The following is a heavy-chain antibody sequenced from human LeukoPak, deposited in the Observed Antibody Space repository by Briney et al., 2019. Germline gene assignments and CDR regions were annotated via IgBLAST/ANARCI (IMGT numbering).Heavy chain of an antibody. Sequence: GASVKVPCKASGGTFSSYAISWVRQAPGQGLEWMGGIIPIFGTANYAQKFQGRVTITTDESTSTVYMELSSLRSEDTAVYYCASPTYYDFWSGPNYYMDVWGKGTTVTVSS. J-gene: IGHJ6*03. V-gene: IGHV1-69*05. CDR3: ASPTYYDFWSGPNYYMDV. CDR1: GGTFSSYA. D-gene: IGHD3-3*01. CDR2: IIPIFGTA.